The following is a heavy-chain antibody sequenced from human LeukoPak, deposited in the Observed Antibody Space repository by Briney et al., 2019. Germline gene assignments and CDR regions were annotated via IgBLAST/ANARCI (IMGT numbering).Heavy chain of an antibody. CDR1: GFTFSSFA. Sequence: GGSLRLSCAASGFTFSSFAMTWVRQAPGTGLEWVSAISGSGGSIYYADSVKGRFTISRDNSKNTLYLQMNSLRAEDTAVYYCAQGGGYDFWSGYRYFDYWGQGTLVTVSS. CDR3: AQGGGYDFWSGYRYFDY. CDR2: ISGSGGSI. V-gene: IGHV3-23*01. D-gene: IGHD3-3*01. J-gene: IGHJ4*02.